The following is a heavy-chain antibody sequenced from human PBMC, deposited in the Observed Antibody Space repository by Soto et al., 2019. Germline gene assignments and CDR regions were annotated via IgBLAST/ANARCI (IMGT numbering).Heavy chain of an antibody. D-gene: IGHD3-22*01. CDR1: GGSISSSSHY. CDR3: ARDPGSGYYDSSGNSYYYGMDV. Sequence: PSETLSLTCTVSGGSISSSSHYWGWIRQPPGKGLEWIGSIYYSGSTYYNPSLKSRVTISVDTSKNQFSLKLSSVTAADTAVYYCARDPGSGYYDSSGNSYYYGMDVWGQGTTVTVSS. CDR2: IYYSGST. J-gene: IGHJ6*02. V-gene: IGHV4-39*07.